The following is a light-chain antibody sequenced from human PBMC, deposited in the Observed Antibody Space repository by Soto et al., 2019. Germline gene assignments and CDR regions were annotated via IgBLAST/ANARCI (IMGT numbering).Light chain of an antibody. Sequence: QSVLTQPPSASGSPGQSVSISCTGTSSDFGGYNYVSWYQQHPGKAPKLMIYEVSKRPSGVPDRFSGSKSGNTASLTVSGLQAEDEADYYCSSYAGSYSWVFGGGTQLTVL. CDR2: EVS. J-gene: IGLJ3*02. CDR3: SSYAGSYSWV. CDR1: SSDFGGYNY. V-gene: IGLV2-8*01.